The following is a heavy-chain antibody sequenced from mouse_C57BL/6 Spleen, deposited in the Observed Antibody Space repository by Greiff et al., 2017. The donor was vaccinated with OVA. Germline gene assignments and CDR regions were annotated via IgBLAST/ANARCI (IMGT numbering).Heavy chain of an antibody. CDR2: ISDGGSYT. J-gene: IGHJ3*01. CDR3: AREGRWFAY. Sequence: VQLKESGGGLVKPGGSLKLSCAASGFTFSSYAMSWVRQTPEKRLEWVATISDGGSYTYYPDNVKGRFTISRDNAKNNLYLQMSHLKSEDTAMYYCAREGRWFAYWGQGTLVTVSA. V-gene: IGHV5-4*01. CDR1: GFTFSSYA.